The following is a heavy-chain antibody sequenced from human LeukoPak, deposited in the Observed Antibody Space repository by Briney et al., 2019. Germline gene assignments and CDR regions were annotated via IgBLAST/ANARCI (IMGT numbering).Heavy chain of an antibody. CDR1: GFTFSGFW. D-gene: IGHD6-6*01. J-gene: IGHJ3*02. CDR3: ARSSYSSSSSI. V-gene: IGHV3-7*03. Sequence: GGSLRLSCAVSGFTFSGFWMSWSRQAPGKGLEWVASINSDGSEGYYADVVKGRFTISRDNAKNSLYLQINSLRAEDTAVYYCARSSYSSSSSIWGQGTMVTVSS. CDR2: INSDGSEG.